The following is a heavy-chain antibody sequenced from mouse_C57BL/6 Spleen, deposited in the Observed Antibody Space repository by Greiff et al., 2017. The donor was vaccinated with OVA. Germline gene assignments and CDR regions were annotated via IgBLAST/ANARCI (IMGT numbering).Heavy chain of an antibody. CDR3: ARHETAQATPYVDY. CDR1: GFTFSSYG. Sequence: EVQGVESGGDLVKPGGSLKLSCAASGFTFSSYGMSWVRQTPDKRLEWVATISSGGSYTYYPDSVKGRFTISRDNAKNTLYLQMSSLQSEDTAMYYCARHETAQATPYVDYWGQGTTLTVSS. J-gene: IGHJ2*01. V-gene: IGHV5-6*01. D-gene: IGHD3-2*02. CDR2: ISSGGSYT.